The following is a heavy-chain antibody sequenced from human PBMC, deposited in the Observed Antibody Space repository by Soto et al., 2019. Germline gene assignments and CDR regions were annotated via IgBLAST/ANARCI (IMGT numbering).Heavy chain of an antibody. Sequence: EVQLVESGGGLVQPGGSLRLSCVVSRFTFNSYSMDWVRQAPGKGLEWVSYITSGSSTIHYADSVKGRFTISRDNAKNSVFLQMNSLRVEDTAVYYCVRDAGSLGYWGQGTLDTVSS. CDR2: ITSGSSTI. CDR3: VRDAGSLGY. J-gene: IGHJ4*02. V-gene: IGHV3-48*01. D-gene: IGHD3-10*01. CDR1: RFTFNSYS.